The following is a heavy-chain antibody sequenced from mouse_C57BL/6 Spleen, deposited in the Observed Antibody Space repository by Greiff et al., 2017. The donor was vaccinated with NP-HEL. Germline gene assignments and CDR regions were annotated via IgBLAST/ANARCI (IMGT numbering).Heavy chain of an antibody. V-gene: IGHV5-16*01. J-gene: IGHJ3*01. D-gene: IGHD4-1*01. Sequence: EVQLVESEGGLVQPGSSMKLSCTASGFTFSDYYMAWVRQVPEKSLEWVANINYDGSSTYYLDSLKSRFIFSRDNAKNILYLQMSSLKSEDTSTYYCAREDLTGGFAYWGQGTLVTVSA. CDR2: INYDGSST. CDR1: GFTFSDYY. CDR3: AREDLTGGFAY.